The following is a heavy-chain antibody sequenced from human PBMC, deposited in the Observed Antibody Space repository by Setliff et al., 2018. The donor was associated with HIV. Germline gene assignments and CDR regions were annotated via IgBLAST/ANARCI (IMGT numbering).Heavy chain of an antibody. V-gene: IGHV1-46*01. CDR2: INPRGGST. J-gene: IGHJ4*02. CDR1: GYAFTTYY. CDR3: ARILWFGDPYLSLVY. D-gene: IGHD3-10*01. Sequence: GASVKVSCKASGYAFTTYYMHWVRQAPGQGLEWMGIINPRGGSTTYAQKLQGRVTMTRNTSISTAYMELSSLRSEDTAVYYCARILWFGDPYLSLVYWGQGTLVTVSS.